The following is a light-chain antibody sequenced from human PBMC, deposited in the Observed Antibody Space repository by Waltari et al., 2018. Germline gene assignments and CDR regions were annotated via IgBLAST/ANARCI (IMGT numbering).Light chain of an antibody. CDR1: SSDVGGYNH. CDR3: SSYTSSSTGV. J-gene: IGLJ1*01. V-gene: IGLV2-14*03. Sequence: QSALTQPASVSGSPGQSITIPCTGTSSDVGGYNHVSWYQQHPGKAPKLMIYDVSNRPSGVSNRFSGSKSGNTASLTISGLQAEDEADYYCSSYTSSSTGVFGTGTKVTVL. CDR2: DVS.